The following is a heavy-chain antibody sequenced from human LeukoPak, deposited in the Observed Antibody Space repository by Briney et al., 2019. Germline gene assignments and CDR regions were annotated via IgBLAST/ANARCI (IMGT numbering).Heavy chain of an antibody. Sequence: GGSLRLSCAASGFTFSSYAMSWVRQAPGKGLEWVSDISGSGGTTYYADSVKGRFTISRDNSKNTLYLQMNSLRAEDTAVYYCARNVDTAMYFDYWGQGTLVTVSS. CDR2: ISGSGGTT. D-gene: IGHD5-18*01. J-gene: IGHJ4*02. V-gene: IGHV3-23*01. CDR1: GFTFSSYA. CDR3: ARNVDTAMYFDY.